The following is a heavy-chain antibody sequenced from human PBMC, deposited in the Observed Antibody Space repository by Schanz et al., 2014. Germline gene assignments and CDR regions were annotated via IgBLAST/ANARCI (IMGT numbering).Heavy chain of an antibody. CDR1: GGTFSSYA. V-gene: IGHV1-69*04. J-gene: IGHJ5*02. D-gene: IGHD2-2*02. CDR3: ARDPLSGYCTSTSCYTLSDWFDP. Sequence: QVQLVQSGAEVKKPGSSVKVSCKASGGTFSSYAFSWVRQAPGQGLEWMGKIIPILGMENYAQKFQGRVTITADISTSTAYMDLSSLRTDDTAVYYCARDPLSGYCTSTSCYTLSDWFDPWGQGTLVTVSP. CDR2: IIPILGME.